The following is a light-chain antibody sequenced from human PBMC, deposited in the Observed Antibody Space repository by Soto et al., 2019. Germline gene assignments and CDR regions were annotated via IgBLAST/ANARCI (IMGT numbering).Light chain of an antibody. V-gene: IGKV3-11*01. CDR2: DAS. Sequence: IVLTQSPATLSLSPGERATLSCRASQSVSTYLAWYQQKPGQAPRLLIYDASNRATGIPPRFSGSGSGTDFTLTISSLEPEDFAVYYCQQRRNWPLTFGGGTKVEI. CDR1: QSVSTY. CDR3: QQRRNWPLT. J-gene: IGKJ4*01.